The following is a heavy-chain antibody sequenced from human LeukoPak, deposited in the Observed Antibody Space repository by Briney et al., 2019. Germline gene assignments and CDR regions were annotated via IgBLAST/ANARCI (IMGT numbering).Heavy chain of an antibody. V-gene: IGHV4-34*01. CDR1: GGSFSGYY. J-gene: IGHJ5*02. Sequence: PSVTLSLTCAVYGGSFSGYYWSWIRQPPGKGLEWIGEINHSGSANYNPSLKSRVTISVDTSKNQFSLKLSSVTAADTAVYYCARALLWFGELSNWFDPWGQGTLVTVSS. D-gene: IGHD3-10*01. CDR2: INHSGSA. CDR3: ARALLWFGELSNWFDP.